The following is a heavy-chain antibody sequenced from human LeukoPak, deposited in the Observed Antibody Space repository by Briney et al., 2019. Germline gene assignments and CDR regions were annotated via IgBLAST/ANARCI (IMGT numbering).Heavy chain of an antibody. CDR3: AELGITMIGGV. Sequence: GGSLRLSCAASGFIFGDYGMAWVRQAPGKGLEWVSGINWNGASTRYADSVKGRFTISRDNAKSSLYLQMNSLRAEDTAVYYCAELGITMIGGVWGKGTTVTISS. CDR2: INWNGAST. D-gene: IGHD3-10*02. CDR1: GFIFGDYG. V-gene: IGHV3-20*04. J-gene: IGHJ6*04.